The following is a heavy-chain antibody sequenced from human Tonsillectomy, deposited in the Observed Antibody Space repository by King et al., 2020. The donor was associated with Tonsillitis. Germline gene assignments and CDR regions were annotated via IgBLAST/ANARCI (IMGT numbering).Heavy chain of an antibody. CDR1: GFTFSSYS. CDR2: ISDNSQTI. Sequence: VQLVQSGGDLVQPGGSLRLSCAASGFTFSSYSMKWVRQAPGKGLEWVSYISDNSQTIYYTDSVKGRFTISRDNAKNSLYLQMNNLRVEDTAVYYCERGDLVAASRFDYWGQGILVTVSS. D-gene: IGHD2-15*01. CDR3: ERGDLVAASRFDY. V-gene: IGHV3-48*01. J-gene: IGHJ4*02.